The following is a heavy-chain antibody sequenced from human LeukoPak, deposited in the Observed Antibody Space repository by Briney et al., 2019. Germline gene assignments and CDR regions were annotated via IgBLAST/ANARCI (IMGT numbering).Heavy chain of an antibody. CDR1: GYTLPSYF. Sequence: ASVNLSCKASGYTLPSYFMHWVRPAPRQWREWMGIINPTGGSTTYAQKFQGRVTMSRDTSTSTVYMELSSLRADDTAVYYCARTAARRFDYWSQGTLVTVSS. V-gene: IGHV1-46*01. CDR2: INPTGGST. CDR3: ARTAARRFDY. D-gene: IGHD6-6*01. J-gene: IGHJ4*02.